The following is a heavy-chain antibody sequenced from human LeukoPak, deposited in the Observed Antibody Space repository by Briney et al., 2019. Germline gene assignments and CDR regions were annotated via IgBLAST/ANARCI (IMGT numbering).Heavy chain of an antibody. CDR3: AKHSLKTGYSSGRIWDY. CDR2: ISGSGSST. CDR1: GFTFSSYA. D-gene: IGHD6-19*01. V-gene: IGHV3-23*01. J-gene: IGHJ4*02. Sequence: GGSLRLSCAASGFTFSSYAMSWVRQAPGKGLEWVSAISGSGSSTYYADFVKGRFTISRDNSKNTLYLQMNSLRAEDTAVYYCAKHSLKTGYSSGRIWDYWGQGTLVTVSA.